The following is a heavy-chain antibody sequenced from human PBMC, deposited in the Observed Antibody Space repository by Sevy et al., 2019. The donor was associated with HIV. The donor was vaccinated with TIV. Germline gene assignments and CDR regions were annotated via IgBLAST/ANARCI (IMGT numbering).Heavy chain of an antibody. J-gene: IGHJ4*02. D-gene: IGHD2-8*01. V-gene: IGHV3-33*01. Sequence: GGSLRLSCAGSGFTPSTYGMHWVRQAPGKGLEWVAVIGYDGNIKYYAYSVKGRFTISRDNSKNTLFLQMDSLRAEDTAVYYCARDPRMYGDYLLAYFDYWGQGALVTVSS. CDR2: IGYDGNIK. CDR3: ARDPRMYGDYLLAYFDY. CDR1: GFTPSTYG.